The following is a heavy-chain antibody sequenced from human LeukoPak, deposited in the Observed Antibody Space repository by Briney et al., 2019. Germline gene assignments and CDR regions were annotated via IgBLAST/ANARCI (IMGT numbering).Heavy chain of an antibody. CDR1: GFTFSGYW. Sequence: GGSLRLSCAASGFTFSGYWMSWVRQTPEKGLEWVANIKQDGSVKYYVDSVKGRFTSSRDNAKNSLYLQMNSLRAEDTAVYYCARGIYDSVGLYFDLWGQGTPVTVSS. D-gene: IGHD3-16*01. CDR2: IKQDGSVK. J-gene: IGHJ4*02. V-gene: IGHV3-7*05. CDR3: ARGIYDSVGLYFDL.